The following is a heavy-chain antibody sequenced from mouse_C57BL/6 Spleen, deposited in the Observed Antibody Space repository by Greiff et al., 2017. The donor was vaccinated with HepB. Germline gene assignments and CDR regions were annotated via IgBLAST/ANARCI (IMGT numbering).Heavy chain of an antibody. CDR3: ARRYTTVGAKDWYFDV. CDR2: IDPSDSYT. D-gene: IGHD1-1*01. CDR1: GYTFTSYW. J-gene: IGHJ1*03. V-gene: IGHV1-59*01. Sequence: QVQLQQPGAELVRPGTSVKLSCKASGYTFTSYWMHWVKQRPGQGLEWIGVIDPSDSYTNYNQKFKGKATLTVDTSSSTAYMQLSSLTSEDSAVYYCARRYTTVGAKDWYFDVWGTGTTVTVSS.